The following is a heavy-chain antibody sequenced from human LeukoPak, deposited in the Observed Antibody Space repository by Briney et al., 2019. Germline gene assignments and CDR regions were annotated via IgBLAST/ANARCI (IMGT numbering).Heavy chain of an antibody. V-gene: IGHV3-21*01. CDR3: ARDKVADY. CDR1: GLTFSSYS. D-gene: IGHD2-15*01. Sequence: PGRSLRLSCAASGLTFSSYSMSSVRQHPRNGLEWVTSITSSSSYIYYADSLKGRFTISRDKAQNSLYLQMDSLRAEDRAVYYCARDKVADYWGQGTLVTVSS. CDR2: ITSSSSYI. J-gene: IGHJ4*02.